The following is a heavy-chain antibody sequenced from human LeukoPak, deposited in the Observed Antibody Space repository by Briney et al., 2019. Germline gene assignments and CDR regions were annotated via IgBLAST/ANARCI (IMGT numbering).Heavy chain of an antibody. Sequence: GGSLRLSCADSGFTFSSYPMHWVRQAPGKGLEWVAVISYDGSNKYYADSVKGRFTISRDNSKNTLYLQMNSLRAEDTAVYYCARDLGTDGDYVDYYYGMDVWGQGTTVTVSS. D-gene: IGHD4-17*01. CDR2: ISYDGSNK. CDR3: ARDLGTDGDYVDYYYGMDV. J-gene: IGHJ6*02. CDR1: GFTFSSYP. V-gene: IGHV3-30-3*01.